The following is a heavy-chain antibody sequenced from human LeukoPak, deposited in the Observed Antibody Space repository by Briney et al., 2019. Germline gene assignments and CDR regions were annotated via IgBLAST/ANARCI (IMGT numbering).Heavy chain of an antibody. J-gene: IGHJ4*02. CDR2: FSYSGST. CDR3: VRLVGSSWYHEVLLGRDY. Sequence: SETLSLTCTVSGGSISSRPYYWGWIRQPPGKGLEWLGSFSYSGSTYYKPSLKSRVTISVDTSKNQFSLKLSSMTAADTAIYYCVRLVGSSWYHEVLLGRDYWGQGTLVTVSS. CDR1: GGSISSRPYY. V-gene: IGHV4-39*01. D-gene: IGHD6-13*01.